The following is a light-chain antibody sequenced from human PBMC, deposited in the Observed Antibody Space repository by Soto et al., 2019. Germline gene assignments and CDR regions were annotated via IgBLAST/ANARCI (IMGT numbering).Light chain of an antibody. J-gene: IGKJ5*01. V-gene: IGKV1-5*01. CDR2: DAS. CDR3: QQYNTYST. CDR1: QSINSW. Sequence: PVTQSPSTLSASLAPSVTITCRASQSINSWLAWYQQKPGKAPKLLIYDASTLRSGVPSRFSGGGSGTEFTLTISSLQPDDFATYYCQQYNTYSTFGQGTRLEIK.